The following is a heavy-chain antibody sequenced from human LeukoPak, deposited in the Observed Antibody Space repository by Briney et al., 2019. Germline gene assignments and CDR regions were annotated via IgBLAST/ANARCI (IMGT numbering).Heavy chain of an antibody. CDR2: IKWNGGST. Sequence: GGSLRLSCAASGFTFDDYAMSWVRQAPGKGLEWVSGIKWNGGSTGYVDSVKGRFTISRDNAKNSLYLQMNSLRAEDTALYYCARVSDSSGYYPIDYWGQGTLVTVSS. D-gene: IGHD3-22*01. CDR3: ARVSDSSGYYPIDY. CDR1: GFTFDDYA. V-gene: IGHV3-20*04. J-gene: IGHJ4*02.